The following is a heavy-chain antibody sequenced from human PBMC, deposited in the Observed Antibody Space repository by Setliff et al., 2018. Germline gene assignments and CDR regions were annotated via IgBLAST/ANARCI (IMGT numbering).Heavy chain of an antibody. V-gene: IGHV1-2*02. J-gene: IGHJ4*02. Sequence: ASVKVSCKASGYPLTAYYIHWVRQAPGQGLEWMGWISPHTGVTNYAQKFQGRVAMPRDTSINTAYMELSSLRYDDTAVYYCARELSMAYGNDWGLGTMVTGSS. D-gene: IGHD1-1*01. CDR2: ISPHTGVT. CDR1: GYPLTAYY. CDR3: ARELSMAYGND.